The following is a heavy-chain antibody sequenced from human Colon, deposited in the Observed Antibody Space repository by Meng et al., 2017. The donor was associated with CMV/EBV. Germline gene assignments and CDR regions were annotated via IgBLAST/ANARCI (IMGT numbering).Heavy chain of an antibody. J-gene: IGHJ6*02. CDR2: MSPNNANT. CDR3: ARGVDRGVDV. D-gene: IGHD3-22*01. CDR1: GYTFTSLD. Sequence: GESLKISCKASGYTFTSLDINWVRQATGQGFEWMGWMSPNNANTGHAQKFQGRVTMTRNISINTAYMELSSLTSEDTGVYYCARGVDRGVDVWGQGTTVTVSS. V-gene: IGHV1-8*01.